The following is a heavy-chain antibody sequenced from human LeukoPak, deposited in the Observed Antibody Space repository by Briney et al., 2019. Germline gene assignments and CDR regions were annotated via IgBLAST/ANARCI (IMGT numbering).Heavy chain of an antibody. V-gene: IGHV3-30*02. J-gene: IGHJ4*02. Sequence: GGSLRLSCAASGFTFSNSGMHWVRQAPGKGLEWVAVIWNDGTTQFYADSVKGRFTISRDNSKNTLYLQMNSLRAEDTGVYYCAKDQYSAEGASDYWGQGTLVTVSS. CDR1: GFTFSNSG. CDR3: AKDQYSAEGASDY. CDR2: IWNDGTTQ. D-gene: IGHD5-12*01.